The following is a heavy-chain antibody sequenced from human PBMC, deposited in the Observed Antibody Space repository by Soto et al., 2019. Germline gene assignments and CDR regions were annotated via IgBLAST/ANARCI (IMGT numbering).Heavy chain of an antibody. Sequence: ASVKVSCKASGYTFTSYAIIWVRQAPGQGLEWMGWISAYNGNTNYAQKLQGRVTMTTDTSTSTAYMELRTLRSDDTAVYYCERTELQYPYNWLDPWGQGTRVTV. CDR3: ERTELQYPYNWLDP. CDR2: ISAYNGNT. CDR1: GYTFTSYA. V-gene: IGHV1-18*01. J-gene: IGHJ5*02. D-gene: IGHD1-7*01.